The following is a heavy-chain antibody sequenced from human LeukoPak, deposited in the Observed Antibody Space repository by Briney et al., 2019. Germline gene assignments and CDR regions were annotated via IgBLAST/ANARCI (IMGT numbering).Heavy chain of an antibody. Sequence: SETLSLTCTVSGGSISSSSYYWGWIRQPPGKGLEWIGSIYYSGSTYYNPSLKSRVTISVDTSKNQFSLKLSSVTAADTAVYYCASPDILTGYSAEYFQHWGQGTLVTVSS. CDR3: ASPDILTGYSAEYFQH. V-gene: IGHV4-39*07. CDR1: GGSISSSSYY. D-gene: IGHD3-9*01. J-gene: IGHJ1*01. CDR2: IYYSGST.